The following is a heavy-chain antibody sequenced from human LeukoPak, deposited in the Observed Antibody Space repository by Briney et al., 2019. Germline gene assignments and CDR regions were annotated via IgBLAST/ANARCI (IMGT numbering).Heavy chain of an antibody. CDR2: IFNSGST. D-gene: IGHD5-24*01. CDR1: GGSFSGYY. CDR3: ARDRGPRYGMDV. J-gene: IGHJ6*02. Sequence: SETLSLTCAVYGGSFSGYYWSWIRQRPGTGLERIGYIFNSGSTHYSPSLKSRLIISLDTSKNQFSLKLTSVTAADTAVYYCARDRGPRYGMDVWGQGTTVTVSS. V-gene: IGHV4-34*09.